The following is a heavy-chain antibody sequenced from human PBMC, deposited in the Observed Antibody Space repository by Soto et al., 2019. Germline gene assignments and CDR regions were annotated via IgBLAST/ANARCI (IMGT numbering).Heavy chain of an antibody. J-gene: IGHJ3*02. D-gene: IGHD3-10*01. CDR1: GYTFTSYD. CDR2: MNPNSGNT. Sequence: QVQLVQSGAEVKKPGASVKVSCKASGYTFTSYDINWVRQATGQGLEWMGWMNPNSGNTGYAQKFQGRVTMTTNTSISTAYMELSSLRSEDTAVYYCARGINYYDSGDDAFDIWGQGTMFTVSS. CDR3: ARGINYYDSGDDAFDI. V-gene: IGHV1-8*01.